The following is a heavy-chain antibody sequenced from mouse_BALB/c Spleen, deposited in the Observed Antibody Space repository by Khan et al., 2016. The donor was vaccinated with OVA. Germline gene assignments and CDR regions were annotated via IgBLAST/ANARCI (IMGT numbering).Heavy chain of an antibody. CDR3: ARGGYGTSFAF. J-gene: IGHJ3*01. CDR1: GYTFTSYW. Sequence: QVQLKESGAELVRPGASVKLSCKASGYTFTSYWINWVKQRPGQGLEWIGMIDPSDSKTHYNQMFQDKATLTVDKSSSTAYMQLSSLTSEDSAVYCCARGGYGTSFAFWGQGTLVTVSA. V-gene: IGHV1-61*01. CDR2: IDPSDSKT. D-gene: IGHD2-10*02.